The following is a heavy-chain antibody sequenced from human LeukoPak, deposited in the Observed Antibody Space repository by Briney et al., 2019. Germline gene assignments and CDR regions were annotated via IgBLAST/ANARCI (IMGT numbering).Heavy chain of an antibody. J-gene: IGHJ4*02. CDR2: IGAYNGNT. CDR3: AWEGNYYDSSGYSLLFDY. V-gene: IGHV1-18*01. Sequence: ASVKVSCKASGYTFTSYGISWVRQAPGQGLEWMGWIGAYNGNTNYAQKLQGRVTMTTDTSTSTAYMELRSLRSDDTAVYYCAWEGNYYDSSGYSLLFDYWGQGTLVTVSS. CDR1: GYTFTSYG. D-gene: IGHD3-22*01.